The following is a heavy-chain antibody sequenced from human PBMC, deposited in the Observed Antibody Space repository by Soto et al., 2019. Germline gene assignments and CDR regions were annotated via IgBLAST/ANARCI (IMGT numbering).Heavy chain of an antibody. CDR2: IKQDGSEK. J-gene: IGHJ6*02. Sequence: GSLRLSCAASGFTFSSYWMSWVRQAPGKGLEWVANIKQDGSEKYYVDSVKGRFTISRDNAKNSLYLQMNSLRAEDTAVYYCARDPDYYDRGRGYYYYGMDVWGQGTTVTVSS. V-gene: IGHV3-7*01. CDR1: GFTFSSYW. D-gene: IGHD3-10*02. CDR3: ARDPDYYDRGRGYYYYGMDV.